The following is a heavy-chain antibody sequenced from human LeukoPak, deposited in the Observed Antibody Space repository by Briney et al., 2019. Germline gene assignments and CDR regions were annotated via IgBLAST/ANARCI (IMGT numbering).Heavy chain of an antibody. CDR3: ARRFARGTYYFDY. J-gene: IGHJ4*02. Sequence: GESLKISCKGSGYSFTSYWIGWVRQMPGKGLEWMVIIYPGDSDARYTPAFQGQVTISADKSINTTYLQWSSLKASDTAMYYCARRFARGTYYFDYWGQGTLVTVSS. CDR2: IYPGDSDA. CDR1: GYSFTSYW. D-gene: IGHD3-10*01. V-gene: IGHV5-51*01.